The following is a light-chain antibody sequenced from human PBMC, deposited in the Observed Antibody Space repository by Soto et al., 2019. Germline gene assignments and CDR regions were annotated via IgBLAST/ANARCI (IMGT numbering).Light chain of an antibody. V-gene: IGLV2-14*01. Sequence: QSVLTQPASVSGSPGQSITISCTGTTSDVGRYNYVSWYQQHPGKAPKLIIYDVSNRPSGVSNRFSGSKSGNTASLTPSGLQAEDEADYYCNSYTSSSPYVFGTGTKLTAL. CDR2: DVS. CDR3: NSYTSSSPYV. CDR1: TSDVGRYNY. J-gene: IGLJ1*01.